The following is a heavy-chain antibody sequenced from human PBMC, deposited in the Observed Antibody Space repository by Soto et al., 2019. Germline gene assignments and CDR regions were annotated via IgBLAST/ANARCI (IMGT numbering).Heavy chain of an antibody. Sequence: PSETLSLTCAVSGGSISSVHWWSWVRQSPGKGLEWIGELPPSGSTNYNPSLKSRVTVSMDKSRNQFSPEMSSVTAAGTAVYYCARGDDVWSGYYRISLFDQWGQGTLVTVSS. CDR3: ARGDDVWSGYYRISLFDQ. D-gene: IGHD3-3*01. V-gene: IGHV4-4*02. J-gene: IGHJ5*02. CDR2: LPPSGST. CDR1: GGSISSVHW.